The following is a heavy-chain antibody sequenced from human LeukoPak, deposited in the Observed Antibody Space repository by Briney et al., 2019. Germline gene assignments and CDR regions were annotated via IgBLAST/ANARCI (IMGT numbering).Heavy chain of an antibody. CDR3: AKDLGGIWSGYYSPLRWDY. V-gene: IGHV3-23*01. CDR1: GFTFSSYE. CDR2: VSGSGGST. Sequence: PGGSLRLSCAASGFTFSSYEMNWVRQAPGKGLEWVSTVSGSGGSTYYADSVKGRFTISRDNSKNTVYLQMNSLRAEDTAVYYCAKDLGGIWSGYYSPLRWDYWGQGTLVTVSS. D-gene: IGHD3-3*01. J-gene: IGHJ4*02.